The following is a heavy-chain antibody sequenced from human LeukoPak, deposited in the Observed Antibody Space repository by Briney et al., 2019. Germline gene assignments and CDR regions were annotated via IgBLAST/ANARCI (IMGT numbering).Heavy chain of an antibody. CDR2: ISDSGAYT. J-gene: IGHJ5*02. CDR1: GFTFTKYG. Sequence: GGSLRLSCAASGFTFTKYGMSWVRQAPGKGLEWISTISDSGAYTYYADFVKGRFTISRDNSKNTLYLQMNSLRVEDTAVYYCAKVAAAIVILGWFDPWGQGTLVTVSS. V-gene: IGHV3-23*01. D-gene: IGHD6-13*01. CDR3: AKVAAAIVILGWFDP.